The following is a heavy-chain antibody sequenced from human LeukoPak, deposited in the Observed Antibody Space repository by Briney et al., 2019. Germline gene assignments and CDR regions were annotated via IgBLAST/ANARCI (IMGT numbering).Heavy chain of an antibody. Sequence: SETLSLTRTVSGYFINSNYYWGWVRPPPGNGLEWIEPISHSGSTYYNPPLKSRVTISVETSKNQFSLKLSSVTAADTAVYYCARINTIMATCDYWGQGTLVTVSS. CDR3: ARINTIMATCDY. V-gene: IGHV4-38-2*02. D-gene: IGHD5-24*01. CDR1: GYFINSNYY. J-gene: IGHJ4*02. CDR2: ISHSGST.